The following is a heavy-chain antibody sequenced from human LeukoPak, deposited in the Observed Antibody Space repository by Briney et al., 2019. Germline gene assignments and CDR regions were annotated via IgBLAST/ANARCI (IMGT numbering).Heavy chain of an antibody. V-gene: IGHV3-30-3*01. CDR1: GFTFSSYS. D-gene: IGHD2-2*01. CDR2: LSYDGSNQ. CDR3: ARPYSTSWSSGWYFDL. Sequence: GKFLRLSCAASGFTFSSYSMHWVRRAPGKGLEWLAILSYDGSNQYYGDSVKGRFTISRDNSKNTLYLQMSSLRPEDTAVYYCARPYSTSWSSGWYFDLWGRGTLVSVSS. J-gene: IGHJ2*01.